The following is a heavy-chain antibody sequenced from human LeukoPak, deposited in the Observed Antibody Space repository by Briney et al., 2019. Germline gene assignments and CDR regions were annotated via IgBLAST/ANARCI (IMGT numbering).Heavy chain of an antibody. CDR3: ARTDSGYIDS. J-gene: IGHJ4*02. CDR1: GDSVSNNNGA. Sequence: SQTLSLTFAISGDSVSNNNGAWNWIRQSPSRGLEWLGSTYYRSKWYTTYGLSLKSRITINPDPSKNQFSLQLNSVTPDDTAVYYCARTDSGYIDSWGQGTLVTVSS. D-gene: IGHD3-10*01. CDR2: TYYRSKWYT. V-gene: IGHV6-1*01.